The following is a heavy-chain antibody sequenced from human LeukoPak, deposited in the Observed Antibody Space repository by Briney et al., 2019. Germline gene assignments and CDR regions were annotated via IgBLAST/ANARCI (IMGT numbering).Heavy chain of an antibody. Sequence: PGRSLRLSCAASGFTFSSYGMHWVRQAPGKGLEWVANIKQDGSEKYYVDSVKGRFTISRDNAKNSLYLQMNSLRAEDTAVYYCARDLAVRAYSNYVYWGQGTLVTVSS. CDR3: ARDLAVRAYSNYVY. CDR2: IKQDGSEK. V-gene: IGHV3-7*01. CDR1: GFTFSSYG. J-gene: IGHJ4*02. D-gene: IGHD4-11*01.